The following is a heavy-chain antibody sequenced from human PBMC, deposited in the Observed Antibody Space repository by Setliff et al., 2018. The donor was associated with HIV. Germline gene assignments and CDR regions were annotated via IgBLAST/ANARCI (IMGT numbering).Heavy chain of an antibody. CDR2: IIPILGSI. Sequence: GASVKVSCKASGGIFSSYALSWVRQAPGQGLEWMGGIIPILGSIDYAQKFQGRLSITADESTGTAYMELSSLRFEGTAMYYCARLSGDNSGQPYYYYMDVWGKGTTVTVSS. V-gene: IGHV1-69*13. CDR3: ARLSGDNSGQPYYYYMDV. D-gene: IGHD3-22*01. J-gene: IGHJ6*03. CDR1: GGIFSSYA.